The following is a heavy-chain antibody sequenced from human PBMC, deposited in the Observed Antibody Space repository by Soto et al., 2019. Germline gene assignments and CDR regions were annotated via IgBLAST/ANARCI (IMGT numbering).Heavy chain of an antibody. CDR1: GFTFSNAW. Sequence: PGGSLRLSCAASGFTFSNAWMSWVRQAPGKGLEWVGRIKSKTDGGTTDYAAPVKGRFTISRDDSKNTLYLQMNSLKTEDTAVYYCTTDRLVGWLWSYYYYGMDVWGQGTTVTVSS. CDR2: IKSKTDGGTT. D-gene: IGHD3-22*01. J-gene: IGHJ6*02. V-gene: IGHV3-15*01. CDR3: TTDRLVGWLWSYYYYGMDV.